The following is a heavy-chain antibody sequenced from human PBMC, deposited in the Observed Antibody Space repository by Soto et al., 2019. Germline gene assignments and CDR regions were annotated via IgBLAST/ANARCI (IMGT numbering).Heavy chain of an antibody. CDR3: ARDQYSNYDGDFRYYYMDV. CDR2: INPSGGST. J-gene: IGHJ6*03. D-gene: IGHD4-4*01. CDR1: GYTFTSYY. V-gene: IGHV1-46*03. Sequence: ASLKVSCKASGYTFTSYYMHWVRQAPGQGLEWMGIINPSGGSTSYAQKFQGRVTMTRDTSTSTVYMELSSLRSEDTAVYYCARDQYSNYDGDFRYYYMDVWGKGTTVTVSS.